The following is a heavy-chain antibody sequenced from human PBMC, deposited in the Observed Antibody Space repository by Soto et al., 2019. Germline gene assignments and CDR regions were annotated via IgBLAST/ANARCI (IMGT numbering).Heavy chain of an antibody. CDR1: GFTFSDYA. CDR2: ISSSATI. J-gene: IGHJ4*02. D-gene: IGHD3-22*01. Sequence: PGGSPRLSCAASGFTFSDYAMNWVRQAPGKGLEWVSYISSSATIYYSDSVKGRFTISRDNAKNSLYLQMNSLRDEDTAVYYCARRANYYDSSGYYELDYWGQGTLVTVSS. V-gene: IGHV3-48*02. CDR3: ARRANYYDSSGYYELDY.